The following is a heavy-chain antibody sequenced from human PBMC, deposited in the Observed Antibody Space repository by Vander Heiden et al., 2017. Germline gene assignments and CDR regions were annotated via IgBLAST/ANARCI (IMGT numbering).Heavy chain of an antibody. D-gene: IGHD3-10*01. CDR1: GFTVSSNY. CDR2: IYSGGSP. J-gene: IGHJ4*02. Sequence: EVQLLESGGGLFQRGGSLRLSCAASGFTVSSNYMSWVRQAPGKGLEWVSVIYSGGSPYDAGSVKGRFTISRDDSKNPLYLQVDSLRAEDTAVYYCTLGFGENWGQGTLVTVSS. V-gene: IGHV3-53*01. CDR3: TLGFGEN.